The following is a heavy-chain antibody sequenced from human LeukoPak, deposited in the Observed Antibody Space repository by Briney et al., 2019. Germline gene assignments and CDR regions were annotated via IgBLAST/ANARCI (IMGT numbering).Heavy chain of an antibody. CDR2: IYPGDSDT. D-gene: IGHD6-19*01. CDR3: ARLWYSSGWYVGYFDY. Sequence: GESLQISCKGSGYLFTSYWIGWVRQLPGKGLEWLGIIYPGDSDTRYSPYFQGQVSISSDKSTSNAYQQWISLLAYDTAMYDCARLWYSSGWYVGYFDYWGQGTLVTVSS. J-gene: IGHJ4*02. V-gene: IGHV5-51*01. CDR1: GYLFTSYW.